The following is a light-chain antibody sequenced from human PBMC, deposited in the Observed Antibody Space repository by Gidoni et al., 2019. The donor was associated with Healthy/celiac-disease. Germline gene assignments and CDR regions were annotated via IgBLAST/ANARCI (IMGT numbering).Light chain of an antibody. J-gene: IGKJ2*01. CDR1: QDISNY. CDR2: DAS. CDR3: QQYDNLLVYT. Sequence: DIQMTQSPSSLSASVGDRVTITCQASQDISNYLNWYQQKPWKAPKLLIYDASNLETGVPSRFSGSGSGTDFTFTISSLQPEDIATYYCQQYDNLLVYTFGQGTKLEIK. V-gene: IGKV1-33*01.